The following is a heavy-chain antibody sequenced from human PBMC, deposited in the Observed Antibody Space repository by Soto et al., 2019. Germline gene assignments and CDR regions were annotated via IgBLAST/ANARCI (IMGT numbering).Heavy chain of an antibody. D-gene: IGHD3-16*01. V-gene: IGHV1-69*08. CDR2: IIPMVGTP. CDR1: GGTFSSYS. J-gene: IGHJ6*03. CDR3: ATDGGSTSASAYNYFMDV. Sequence: QAQLVQSGAEVKRPGSSVKVSCKASGGTFSSYSISWVRQAPGQGLEWMGRIIPMVGTPNYAQTFQGRVTFSADKSTSTAYMVLNSLISDDTAVYYCATDGGSTSASAYNYFMDVWGKGTPVTVSS.